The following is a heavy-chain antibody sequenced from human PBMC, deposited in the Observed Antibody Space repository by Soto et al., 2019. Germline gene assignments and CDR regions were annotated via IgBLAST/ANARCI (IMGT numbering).Heavy chain of an antibody. CDR1: GDSIRNNNEY. V-gene: IGHV4-39*07. CDR3: ATHGPY. CDR2: IYYSGTT. Sequence: LTGTVSGDSIRNNNEYWAWIRQPPGRGLEWIGTIYYSGTTYYNPSLKGRVTISVDTSKNQFSLKLSSVTAADTPVYYCATHGPYWGQGTLVTVSS. J-gene: IGHJ4*02.